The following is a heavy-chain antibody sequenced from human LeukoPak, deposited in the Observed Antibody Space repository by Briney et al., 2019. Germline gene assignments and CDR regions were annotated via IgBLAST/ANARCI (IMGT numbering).Heavy chain of an antibody. V-gene: IGHV3-21*01. CDR3: TRDLAGGRYDY. CDR2: ISSTSSYI. Sequence: PGGSLRLSCAASGFTFSTYTMNWVRQAPGKGLEWVSSISSTSSYIYYSGSVKSRFTISRDNSKNSLFLQMNSVRVEDTAVYYWTRDLAGGRYDYWGQGTLVTVSS. J-gene: IGHJ4*02. D-gene: IGHD1-26*01. CDR1: GFTFSTYT.